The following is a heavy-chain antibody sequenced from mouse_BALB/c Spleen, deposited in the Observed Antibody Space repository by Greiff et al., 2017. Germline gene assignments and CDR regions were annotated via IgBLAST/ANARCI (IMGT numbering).Heavy chain of an antibody. V-gene: IGHV5-12-2*01. Sequence: EVKLMESGGGLVQPGGSLKLSCAASGFTFSSYTMSWVRQTPEKRLEWVAYISNGGGSTYYPDTVKGRFTISRDNAKNTLYLQMSSLKSEDTAMYYCARHPVLLRSSMDYWGQGTSVTVSS. D-gene: IGHD1-1*01. CDR2: ISNGGGST. J-gene: IGHJ4*01. CDR1: GFTFSSYT. CDR3: ARHPVLLRSSMDY.